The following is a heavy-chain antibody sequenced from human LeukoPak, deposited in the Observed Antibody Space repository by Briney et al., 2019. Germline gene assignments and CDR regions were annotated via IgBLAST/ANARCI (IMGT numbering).Heavy chain of an antibody. CDR2: IRNKANSYTT. V-gene: IGHV3-72*01. J-gene: IGHJ4*02. Sequence: GGSLRLSCAASGFTFSDHYMDWVRQAPGKGLEWVGRIRNKANSYTTEYAASVKGRFTISRDDSMNSLYLQMNSLKTEDTAVYYCSRGTGDWGQGTLVTVSS. CDR1: GFTFSDHY. D-gene: IGHD3-10*01. CDR3: SRGTGD.